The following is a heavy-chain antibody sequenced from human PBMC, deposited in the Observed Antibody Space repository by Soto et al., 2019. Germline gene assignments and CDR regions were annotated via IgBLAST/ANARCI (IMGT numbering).Heavy chain of an antibody. D-gene: IGHD1-20*01. CDR2: ISYDGSNK. J-gene: IGHJ3*02. CDR3: AKDSPVVTGTTSLGDAFDI. V-gene: IGHV3-30*18. CDR1: GFTFSSYG. Sequence: PGGSLRLSCAASGFTFSSYGMHWVRQAPGKGLEWVAVISYDGSNKYYADSVKGRFTISRDNSKNTLYLQMNSLRAEDTAVYYCAKDSPVVTGTTSLGDAFDIWGQGTMVTVSS.